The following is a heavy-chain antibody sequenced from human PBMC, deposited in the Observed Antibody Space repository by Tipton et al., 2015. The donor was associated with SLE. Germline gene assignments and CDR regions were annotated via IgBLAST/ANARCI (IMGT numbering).Heavy chain of an antibody. CDR1: GFTFYNYW. CDR2: INSDSSST. J-gene: IGHJ6*02. CDR3: ARAPVQYYTIDV. V-gene: IGHV3-74*01. Sequence: SLRLSCAASGFTFYNYWMHWVRQAPGKGLVWVSRINSDSSSTSYADSVKGRFTISRDNAKNTFYLQMNSLRAEGTAVYYCARAPVQYYTIDVWGQRTTVTVSS.